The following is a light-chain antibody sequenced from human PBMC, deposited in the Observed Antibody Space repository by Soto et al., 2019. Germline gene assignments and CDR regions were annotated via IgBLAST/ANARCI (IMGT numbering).Light chain of an antibody. CDR2: NTN. J-gene: IGLJ3*02. V-gene: IGLV8-61*01. CDR3: VLFMGSGLWV. CDR1: SGSVSSRYY. Sequence: QTVVTQEPSFSVSPGGTVTLTCGLSSGSVSSRYYPSWYQQTPGQAPRTLIYNTNSRSSGVPDRFSGSILDNKAALTITGAQSGDESDYYCVLFMGSGLWVFGGGTKVTVL.